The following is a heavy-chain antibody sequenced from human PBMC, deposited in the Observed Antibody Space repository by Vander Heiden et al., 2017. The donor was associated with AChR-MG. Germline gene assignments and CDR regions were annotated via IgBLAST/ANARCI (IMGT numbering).Heavy chain of an antibody. D-gene: IGHD3-16*02. CDR3: ARGRSGSYPF. J-gene: IGHJ4*02. Sequence: HVQLLHSGVDVQKPGASVSLSCKASGYSFTTYDIHWVRQAAGQGLEWMGWMNPNSGNTGYAQKFQGRATLTRNISISTAYMELSSLGSEDTAVYYWARGRSGSYPFWGQGTLVTVSS. V-gene: IGHV1-8*01. CDR2: MNPNSGNT. CDR1: GYSFTTYD.